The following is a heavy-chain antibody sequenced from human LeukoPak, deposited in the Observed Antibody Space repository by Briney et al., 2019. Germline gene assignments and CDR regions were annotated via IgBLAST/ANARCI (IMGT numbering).Heavy chain of an antibody. J-gene: IGHJ6*03. CDR1: GFTFSSYA. Sequence: PGGSLRLSCAGSGFTFSSYAMSWVRQAPGKGLEWVSGISDSGTSTDYADSVKGRFAISRDNSKNTLCLQMNSLRAEDTALYYCAKDSGTFYYYMDVWGKGTTVTVSS. V-gene: IGHV3-23*01. CDR2: ISDSGTST. CDR3: AKDSGTFYYYMDV. D-gene: IGHD2-2*01.